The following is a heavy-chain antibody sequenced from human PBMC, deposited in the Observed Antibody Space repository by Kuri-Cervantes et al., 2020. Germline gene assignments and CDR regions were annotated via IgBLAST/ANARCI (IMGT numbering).Heavy chain of an antibody. CDR3: ARVDYDSSGYYYGPGPIDY. CDR2: IYYSGST. D-gene: IGHD3-22*01. CDR1: GGSISSSSYY. J-gene: IGHJ4*02. Sequence: SETLSLTCTVSGGSISSSSYYWGWIRQPPGKGLEWIGSIYYSGSTNYNPSLKSRVTISVDTSKNQFSLKLSSVTAADTAVYYCARVDYDSSGYYYGPGPIDYWGQGTLVTVSS. V-gene: IGHV4-39*07.